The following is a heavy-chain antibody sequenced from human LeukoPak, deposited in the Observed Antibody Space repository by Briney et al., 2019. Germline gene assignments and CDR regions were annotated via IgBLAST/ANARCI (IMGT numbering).Heavy chain of an antibody. D-gene: IGHD2-21*02. CDR1: GYTFTRYH. J-gene: IGHJ3*02. V-gene: IGHV1-46*01. CDR2: INPSGGST. CDR3: ARSVCGGDCYSDVFDI. Sequence: ASVKVSCKASGYTFTRYHMHWVRQAPGQGLEWMGIINPSGGSTNYAQRFRGRVTMTRDMSTGTVYMELSSLTSEDTAVYYCARSVCGGDCYSDVFDIWGQGTMVTVSS.